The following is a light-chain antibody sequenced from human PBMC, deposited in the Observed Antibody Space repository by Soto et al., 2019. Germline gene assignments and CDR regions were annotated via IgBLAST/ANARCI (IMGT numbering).Light chain of an antibody. Sequence: EVVMTQSPATLSVSPGERATLSCRASQSVGSNLAWYQQKPGQSPSLLIYGASTSATGIPARFSGSGSGTEFTLTISSLQSEDSAVYYCQQYNNWPPYTFGQGIKLEIK. CDR3: QQYNNWPPYT. V-gene: IGKV3-15*01. J-gene: IGKJ2*01. CDR1: QSVGSN. CDR2: GAS.